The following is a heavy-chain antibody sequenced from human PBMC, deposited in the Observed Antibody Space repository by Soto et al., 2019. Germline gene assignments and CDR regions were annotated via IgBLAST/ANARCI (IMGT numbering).Heavy chain of an antibody. CDR2: IYYRGST. CDR1: GGSISSSSYY. Sequence: QLQLQESGPGLVKPSETLSLTCTVSGGSISSSSYYWGWIRQPPGKGLEWIGSIYYRGSTYYNPSLESRVTISLDTSHHPVPLKLSSVTAGDTAVYYWARQSASYSNWFDPWGQGTLVTVSS. J-gene: IGHJ5*02. CDR3: ARQSASYSNWFDP. D-gene: IGHD1-26*01. V-gene: IGHV4-39*01.